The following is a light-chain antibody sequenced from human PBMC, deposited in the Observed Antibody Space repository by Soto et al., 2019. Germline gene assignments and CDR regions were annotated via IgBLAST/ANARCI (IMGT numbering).Light chain of an antibody. V-gene: IGKV4-1*01. J-gene: IGKJ4*01. CDR3: QQYYSTLT. Sequence: DIVMTQSPDSLAVSLGERATINCKSSQSVLYSSNNKNYLAWYQQKPGQPPKLPIYWASTRESGVPDRFSGSGSGTDFTHTISSLQAEDVAVYYCQQYYSTLTFGGGTKVEIK. CDR2: WAS. CDR1: QSVLYSSNNKNY.